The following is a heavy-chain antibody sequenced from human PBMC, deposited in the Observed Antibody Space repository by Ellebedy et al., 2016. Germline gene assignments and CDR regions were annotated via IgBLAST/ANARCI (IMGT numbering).Heavy chain of an antibody. V-gene: IGHV3-74*01. Sequence: GESLKISXTASGFTFSNYWMHWVRQAPGKGLVWVSRINSDASSTGYADSVKGRFTVSRDNSENTLYLQLNSLRAEDSAVYYCAKDADEDNYGLFDTWGQGTLVSVSS. CDR2: INSDASST. CDR1: GFTFSNYW. J-gene: IGHJ4*02. D-gene: IGHD3-10*01. CDR3: AKDADEDNYGLFDT.